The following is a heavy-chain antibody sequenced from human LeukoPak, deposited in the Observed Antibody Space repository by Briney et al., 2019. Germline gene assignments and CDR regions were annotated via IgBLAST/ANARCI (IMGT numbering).Heavy chain of an antibody. CDR1: GYTFTSYG. CDR2: INPNSGGT. Sequence: ASVKVSCKASGYTFTSYGISWVRQAPGQGLEWMGWINPNSGGTNYAQKFQGRVTMTRDTSISTAYMELSRLRSDDTAVYYCARGGRSVRRGLEPPDPWGQGTLVTVSS. V-gene: IGHV1-2*02. D-gene: IGHD1-1*01. CDR3: ARGGRSVRRGLEPPDP. J-gene: IGHJ5*02.